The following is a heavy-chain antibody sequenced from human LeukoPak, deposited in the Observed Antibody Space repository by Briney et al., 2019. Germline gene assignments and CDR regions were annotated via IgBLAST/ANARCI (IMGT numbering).Heavy chain of an antibody. CDR3: AKDSSGYYDWFDP. V-gene: IGHV3-23*01. D-gene: IGHD6-19*01. J-gene: IGHJ5*02. CDR2: ISDSGGYT. CDR1: GLTFSSYA. Sequence: PGGSLRLSCAASGLTFSSYAMNWVRQAPGKGLEWVSAISDSGGYTNYADSVKGRFTISRDNSKNMLYLQMNSLRAEDTDVYYCAKDSSGYYDWFDPWGQGTLVTVSS.